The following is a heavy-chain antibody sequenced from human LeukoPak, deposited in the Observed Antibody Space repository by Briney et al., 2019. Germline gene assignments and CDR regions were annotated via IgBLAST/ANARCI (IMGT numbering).Heavy chain of an antibody. V-gene: IGHV4-59*01. CDR2: IYYSGST. CDR3: ARVPMITFGGVIVIGAFDI. J-gene: IGHJ3*02. D-gene: IGHD3-16*02. CDR1: GGSISSYY. Sequence: SETLSLTCTVSGGSISSYYWSWIRQPPGKGLGWIGYIYYSGSTNYNPSLKSRVTISVDTSKNQFSLKLSSVTAADTAVYYCARVPMITFGGVIVIGAFDIWGQGTMVTVSS.